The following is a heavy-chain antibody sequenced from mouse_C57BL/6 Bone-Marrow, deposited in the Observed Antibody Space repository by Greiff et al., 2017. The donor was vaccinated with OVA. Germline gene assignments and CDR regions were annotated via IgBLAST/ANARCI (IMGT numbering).Heavy chain of an antibody. J-gene: IGHJ1*03. Sequence: QVQLKESGPGLVQPSQSLSITCTVSGFSLTSYGVHWVRQSPGKGLEWLGVIWSGGSTDYNAAFISRLSISKDKSKSQVFFKMNSLQADDTAIYYCATLMITTTHWYFDVWGTGTTVTVSS. CDR2: IWSGGST. CDR1: GFSLTSYG. CDR3: ATLMITTTHWYFDV. D-gene: IGHD2-4*01. V-gene: IGHV2-2*01.